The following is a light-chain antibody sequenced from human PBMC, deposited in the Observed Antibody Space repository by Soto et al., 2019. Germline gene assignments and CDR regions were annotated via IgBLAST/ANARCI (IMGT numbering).Light chain of an antibody. CDR2: AAS. J-gene: IGKJ5*01. V-gene: IGKV1-27*01. Sequence: DIQMTQSPSSLSASVGDRVTITCRASQGISTFFAWYQQKPGKVPKLLISAASTLQSGFPSRFSGSGSWTDFTLTITSLHPEDVPTYYWHNYSSVITFGQGTRLEIK. CDR3: HNYSSVIT. CDR1: QGISTF.